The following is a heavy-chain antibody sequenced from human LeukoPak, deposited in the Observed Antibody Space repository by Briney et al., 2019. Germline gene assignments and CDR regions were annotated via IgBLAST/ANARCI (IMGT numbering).Heavy chain of an antibody. CDR1: GFTFRNYW. CDR2: INSDGSNT. Sequence: GGSLRLSCAASGFTFRNYWMHWVRQAPGKGLVWVSRINSDGSNTAYADSVKGRFTISRDNAKNTLLLQVNSLRAEDTAVYYCARELRQFYGMDVWGQGTTVTVSS. V-gene: IGHV3-74*03. J-gene: IGHJ6*02. D-gene: IGHD4-17*01. CDR3: ARELRQFYGMDV.